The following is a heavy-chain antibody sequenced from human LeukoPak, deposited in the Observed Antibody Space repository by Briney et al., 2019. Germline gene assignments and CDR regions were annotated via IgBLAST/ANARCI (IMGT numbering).Heavy chain of an antibody. J-gene: IGHJ4*02. CDR1: GGTFSSYA. Sequence: EASVKVSCKASGGTFSSYAISWVRQAPGQGLEWMGGIIPIFGTANYAQKFQGRVTITADKSTSTAYMELSSLRSEDTAVYYCARDYGDYRMYYFDYWGQGTLVTVSS. CDR2: IIPIFGTA. CDR3: ARDYGDYRMYYFDY. V-gene: IGHV1-69*06. D-gene: IGHD4-17*01.